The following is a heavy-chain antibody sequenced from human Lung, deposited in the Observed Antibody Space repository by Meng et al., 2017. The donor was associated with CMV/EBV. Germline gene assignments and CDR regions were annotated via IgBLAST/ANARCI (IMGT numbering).Heavy chain of an antibody. CDR2: IYPGDSDT. V-gene: IGHV5-51*01. CDR1: GYSFASYW. D-gene: IGHD2-21*01. Sequence: GESXKISCQGSGYSFASYWIGWVRQMPGKGLEWMGIIYPGDSDTRYSPSFEGQVTISADKSISTAYLQWSSLKASDTTMYYCTKSCGGDCYAQYYYDGSAVWXQGTXVTVSS. CDR3: TKSCGGDCYAQYYYDGSAV. J-gene: IGHJ6*02.